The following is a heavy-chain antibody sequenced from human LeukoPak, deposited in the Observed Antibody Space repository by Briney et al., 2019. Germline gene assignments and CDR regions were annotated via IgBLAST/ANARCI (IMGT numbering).Heavy chain of an antibody. Sequence: ASVKVSCKASGYTFTSYYMHWVRQAPGQGLEWMGITNPSGGNTDYAQKFQGRVTMTRDTSTSTVYMDLSGLRSEDTAVYYCARDQGYSSGWYYFDYWGQGTLVTVSS. CDR1: GYTFTSYY. J-gene: IGHJ4*02. CDR3: ARDQGYSSGWYYFDY. D-gene: IGHD6-19*01. CDR2: TNPSGGNT. V-gene: IGHV1-46*01.